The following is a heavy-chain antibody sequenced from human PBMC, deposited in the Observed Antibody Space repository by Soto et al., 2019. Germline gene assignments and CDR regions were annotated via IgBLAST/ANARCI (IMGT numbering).Heavy chain of an antibody. CDR3: RRETAVFGILINY. Sequence: SRTYTVSDVSIGGRGRHRIRKSKHPGKGLEWIGYIFYSGTTYYNPSLRSRVTISADTSKNQFSLQMRSVTVSDTAVYSSRRETAVFGILINYCGDVALVTVS. D-gene: IGHD6-25*01. CDR1: DVSIGGRGRH. J-gene: IGHJ4*01. V-gene: IGHV4-31*03. CDR2: IFYSGTT.